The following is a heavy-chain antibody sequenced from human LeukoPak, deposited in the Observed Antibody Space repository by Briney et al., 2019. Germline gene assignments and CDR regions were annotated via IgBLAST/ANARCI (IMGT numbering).Heavy chain of an antibody. CDR2: ISAYNGNT. D-gene: IGHD1-26*01. CDR1: GYTFTSYG. Sequence: ASVKVSCKASGYTFTSYGISWVRQAPGQGLEWMGWISAYNGNTNYAQKLQGRVTVTTDTSTSTAYMELRSLRSDDTAVYYCARRSIVGAKSPNNFDYWGQGTLVTVSS. J-gene: IGHJ4*02. CDR3: ARRSIVGAKSPNNFDY. V-gene: IGHV1-18*01.